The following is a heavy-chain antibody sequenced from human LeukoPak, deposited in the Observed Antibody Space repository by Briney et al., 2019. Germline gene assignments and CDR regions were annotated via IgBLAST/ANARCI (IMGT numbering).Heavy chain of an antibody. CDR1: GFTFSSYG. D-gene: IGHD3-10*02. CDR2: ISSSGSTI. Sequence: GGSLRLSCAASGFTFSSYGMHWVRQAPGKGLEWVSYISSSGSTIYYADSVKGRFTISRDNAKNSLYLQMNRLRAEDTAVYYCAELGITMIGGVWGKGTTVTISS. CDR3: AELGITMIGGV. J-gene: IGHJ6*04. V-gene: IGHV3-48*04.